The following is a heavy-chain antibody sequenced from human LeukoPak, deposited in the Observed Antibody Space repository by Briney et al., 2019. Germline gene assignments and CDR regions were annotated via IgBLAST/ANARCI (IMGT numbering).Heavy chain of an antibody. CDR2: INAGNGNT. J-gene: IGHJ5*02. CDR1: GYTFTSYA. CDR3: ARSTIFGVVIIAPWFDP. Sequence: GASVKVSCKASGYTFTSYAMHWVRQAPGQRLEWMGWINAGNGNTKYSQKFQGRVTITRDTSASTAYMELSSLRSEDTAVYYCARSTIFGVVIIAPWFDPWGQGTLVTVSS. D-gene: IGHD3-3*01. V-gene: IGHV1-3*01.